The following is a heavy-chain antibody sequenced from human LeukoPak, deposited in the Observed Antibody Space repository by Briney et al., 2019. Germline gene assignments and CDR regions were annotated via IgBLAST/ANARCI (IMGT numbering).Heavy chain of an antibody. J-gene: IGHJ4*02. V-gene: IGHV3-30*02. CDR1: GFTFSSYG. CDR2: IRYDGSNK. Sequence: GGSLRLSCAASGFTFSSYGMYWVRQAPGKGLEWVAFIRYDGSNKYYADSVKGRFTISRDNAKNSLYLHMNSLTVEDTAVYYCSRDPRHSDYWGQGTLVTVSS. CDR3: SRDPRHSDY.